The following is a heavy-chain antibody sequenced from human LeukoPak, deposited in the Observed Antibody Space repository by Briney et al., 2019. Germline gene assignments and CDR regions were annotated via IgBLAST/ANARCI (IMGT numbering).Heavy chain of an antibody. J-gene: IGHJ4*02. D-gene: IGHD5-24*01. CDR2: VHFSGTT. CDR1: GASTNSDY. V-gene: IGHV4-59*01. CDR3: ARTLPHGNNDC. Sequence: PSETLSLTCTVSGASTNSDYWSWIRQTPGKGLEWIAYVHFSGTTNYNPSLRSRVTISLDTSKNQFSLNLRSVTAADTAVYYCARTLPHGNNDCWGQGTLVTVSS.